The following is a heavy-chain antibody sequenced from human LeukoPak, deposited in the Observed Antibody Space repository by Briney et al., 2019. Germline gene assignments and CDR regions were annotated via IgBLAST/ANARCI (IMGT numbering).Heavy chain of an antibody. Sequence: GGSLRLSPAAPGFTFSSYWMCRVRQAPGKGVGWGSRINILGSSVGYEDPVKGPITIARDNAKHTLFLQMNNLTVDDTALYYCLRDYYDSSGYHYFQNWGQGTLVTVSS. CDR2: INILGSSV. V-gene: IGHV3-74*01. D-gene: IGHD3-22*01. CDR3: LRDYYDSSGYHYFQN. CDR1: GFTFSSYW. J-gene: IGHJ4*02.